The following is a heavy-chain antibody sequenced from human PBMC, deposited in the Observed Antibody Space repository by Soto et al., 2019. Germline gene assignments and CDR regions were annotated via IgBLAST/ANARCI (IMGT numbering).Heavy chain of an antibody. J-gene: IGHJ5*02. D-gene: IGHD1-26*01. CDR1: GFTFSSYA. CDR2: ISGSGGST. V-gene: IGHV3-23*01. CDR3: AKILGGFNTPLNWFDP. Sequence: GGSLRLSCAASGFTFSSYAMSWVRQAPGKGLEWVSAISGSGGSTYYADSVKGRLTISRDNSKNTLYLQMNSLRAEDTAVYYCAKILGGFNTPLNWFDPWGQGTLVTVSS.